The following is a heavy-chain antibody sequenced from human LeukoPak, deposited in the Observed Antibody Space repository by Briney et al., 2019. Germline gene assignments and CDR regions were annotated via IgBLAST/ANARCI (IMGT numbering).Heavy chain of an antibody. J-gene: IGHJ4*02. CDR3: ARAGVQRAGPYYFDY. CDR1: GGTFSSYA. D-gene: IGHD3-10*01. Sequence: SVKVSCKASGGTFSSYAISWVRQAPGQGLEWMGGIIPIFGTANYAQKFQGRVTITADESTSTAYMELSSLRSEDTAVYYCARAGVQRAGPYYFDYWAREPWSPSPQ. CDR2: IIPIFGTA. V-gene: IGHV1-69*13.